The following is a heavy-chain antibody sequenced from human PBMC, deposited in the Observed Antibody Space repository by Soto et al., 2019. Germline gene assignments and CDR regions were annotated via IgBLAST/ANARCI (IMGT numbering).Heavy chain of an antibody. J-gene: IGHJ5*02. CDR2: ISAYNGNT. Sequence: VASVKVSCKASGYTFSRYGIMWVRQAPGQGLEWMGWISAYNGNTNSAEKLRGRLTMTTDASTTTAYMELRSLRSDDTAIYYCARDKGFRVVINSNWFDPWGQGTRVTVSS. V-gene: IGHV1-18*01. D-gene: IGHD2-21*01. CDR3: ARDKGFRVVINSNWFDP. CDR1: GYTFSRYG.